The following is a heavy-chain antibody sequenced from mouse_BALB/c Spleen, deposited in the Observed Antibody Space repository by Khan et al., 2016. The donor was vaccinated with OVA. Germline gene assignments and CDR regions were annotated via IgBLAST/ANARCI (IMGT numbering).Heavy chain of an antibody. CDR3: ARNGFGNYEIWDY. CDR1: GYTFTNYW. Sequence: VQLQQSGTVLARPGASVKMSCKASGYTFTNYWMHWVKQRPGQGLEWIGTIFPGNSDTNYNQKFMGKAKLTAGTSTSTAYMELSSLTNEDSAVYYCARNGFGNYEIWDYWGQGTTLPVSS. V-gene: IGHV1-5*01. CDR2: IFPGNSDT. J-gene: IGHJ2*01. D-gene: IGHD2-1*01.